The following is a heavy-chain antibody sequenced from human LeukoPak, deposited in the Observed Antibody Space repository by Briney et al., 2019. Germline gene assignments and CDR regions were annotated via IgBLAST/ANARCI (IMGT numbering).Heavy chain of an antibody. CDR3: AKVAPYGNYLFHY. V-gene: IGHV3-48*03. D-gene: IGHD1-7*01. J-gene: IGHJ4*02. CDR1: GFTFRSYE. Sequence: PGGSLRPSCAASGFTFRSYEMNWVRQAPGKGLEWVSFISNSDDSIYYADSVKGRFTISRDNAKNSLFLQMNSLGAEDTAVYYCAKVAPYGNYLFHYWGQGTRVTVSS. CDR2: ISNSDDSI.